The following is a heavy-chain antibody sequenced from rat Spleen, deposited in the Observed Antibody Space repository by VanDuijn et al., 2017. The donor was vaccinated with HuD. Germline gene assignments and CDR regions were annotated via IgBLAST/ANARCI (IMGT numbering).Heavy chain of an antibody. D-gene: IGHD1-6*01. CDR3: ATHASVYTTDYPWYFDY. J-gene: IGHJ2*01. CDR1: GFIFSDYG. V-gene: IGHV5S10*01. Sequence: EVQLVESGGGLVQPGRSLKLSCAASGFIFSDYGMAWVRQTPKKGLEWVATIIYDGSRTYYRDSVKGRFTISRDNAKSTLYLQMDSLRSEDTATYYCATHASVYTTDYPWYFDYWGQGVMVTVSS. CDR2: IIYDGSRT.